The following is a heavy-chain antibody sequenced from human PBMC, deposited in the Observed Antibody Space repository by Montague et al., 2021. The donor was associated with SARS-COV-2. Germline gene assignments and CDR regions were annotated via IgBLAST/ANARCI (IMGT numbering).Heavy chain of an antibody. CDR1: GFTFSGYG. Sequence: SLRLSLSASGFTFSGYGMSWVRQAPGKGLEWVSGFDNDGDSTYYTNSVKGRFTISRDIYKNTLYLQMNSLTAEDTAVYYCAKIVFQGGSNVFDNWGQGTLVTVSS. J-gene: IGHJ4*02. CDR2: FDNDGDST. D-gene: IGHD5-24*01. CDR3: AKIVFQGGSNVFDN. V-gene: IGHV3-23*01.